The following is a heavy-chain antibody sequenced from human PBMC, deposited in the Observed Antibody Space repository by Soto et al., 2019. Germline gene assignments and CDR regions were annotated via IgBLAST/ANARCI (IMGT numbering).Heavy chain of an antibody. CDR1: GGSISSYY. D-gene: IGHD2-2*01. V-gene: IGHV4-59*12. Sequence: SETLSLTCTVSGGSISSYYWSWIRQPPGKGLEWIGYIYYSGSTNYNPSLKSRVTISVDTSKNQFSLKLSSVTAADTAVYYCARVSSKSGIHYWGQGTLVTVSS. CDR2: IYYSGST. J-gene: IGHJ4*02. CDR3: ARVSSKSGIHY.